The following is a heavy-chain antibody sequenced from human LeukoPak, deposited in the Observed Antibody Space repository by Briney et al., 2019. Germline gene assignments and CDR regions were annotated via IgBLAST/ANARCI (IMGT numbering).Heavy chain of an antibody. V-gene: IGHV4-38-2*02. CDR1: GYSISSGYY. D-gene: IGHD5-18*01. Sequence: SETLSLTCTVSGYSISSGYYWGWIRQPPGKGLEWIGSIYHSGSTYYNPSLKSRVTISVDTSKNQFSLKLSSVTAADTAVYYCARHNKYSLYGMDVWGQGTTVTVSS. CDR2: IYHSGST. CDR3: ARHNKYSLYGMDV. J-gene: IGHJ6*02.